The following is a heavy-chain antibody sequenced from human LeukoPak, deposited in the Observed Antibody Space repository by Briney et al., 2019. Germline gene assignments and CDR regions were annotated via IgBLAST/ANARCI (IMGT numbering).Heavy chain of an antibody. CDR1: GFTFSSYG. D-gene: IGHD6-19*01. V-gene: IGHV3-30*03. J-gene: IGHJ4*02. Sequence: GGSLRLSCAASGFTFSSYGMHWVRQAPGKGREGVAVISYDGSNKYYADSVKGRFTISRDNSKNTLYLQMNSLRAEDTAVYYCATRTKTVAGLDYWGQGTLVTVSS. CDR3: ATRTKTVAGLDY. CDR2: ISYDGSNK.